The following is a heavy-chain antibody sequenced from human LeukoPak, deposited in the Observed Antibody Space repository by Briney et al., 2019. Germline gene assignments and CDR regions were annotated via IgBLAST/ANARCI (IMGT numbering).Heavy chain of an antibody. CDR3: AKDRGIAVAGTIDY. D-gene: IGHD6-19*01. J-gene: IGHJ4*02. Sequence: PGGSLRLSCAASGFTFSSYGMLCVRQSPGKGLEWVAVISYDGSNKDYADSVKGRFTISRDNSKNTLYLQMNSLRAEDTAVYYCAKDRGIAVAGTIDYWGQGTLVTVSS. CDR2: ISYDGSNK. V-gene: IGHV3-30*18. CDR1: GFTFSSYG.